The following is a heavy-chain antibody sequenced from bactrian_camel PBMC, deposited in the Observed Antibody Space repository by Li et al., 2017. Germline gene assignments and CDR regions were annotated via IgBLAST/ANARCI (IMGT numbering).Heavy chain of an antibody. Sequence: QLVESGGGLVQPGGSLRLSCATSGFTFSRNAMSWVRQAPGKALEWVSVINAEGTTGYADSVKGRFTISRDNTKNTLYLQMNSLQTEDSAVYYCAAEGDGGTWSVGDFGYWGQGTQVTVS. J-gene: IGHJ6*01. CDR3: AAEGDGGTWSVGDFGY. CDR1: GFTFSRNA. CDR2: INAEGTT. V-gene: IGHV3S42*01. D-gene: IGHD6*01.